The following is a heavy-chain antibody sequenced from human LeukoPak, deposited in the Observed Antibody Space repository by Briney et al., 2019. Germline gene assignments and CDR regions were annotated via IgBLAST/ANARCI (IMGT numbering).Heavy chain of an antibody. D-gene: IGHD3-22*01. V-gene: IGHV3-11*03. Sequence: PGGSLRLSCAASGFTLSNYFMNWIRQAPGKGLEWVSYISDGRSSTNYADSVKGRFTISRDNSKNTLYLQMNSLRAEDTAVYYCAKVGEQNSSGYYFRYFDLWGRGTLVTVSS. CDR2: ISDGRSST. J-gene: IGHJ2*01. CDR3: AKVGEQNSSGYYFRYFDL. CDR1: GFTLSNYF.